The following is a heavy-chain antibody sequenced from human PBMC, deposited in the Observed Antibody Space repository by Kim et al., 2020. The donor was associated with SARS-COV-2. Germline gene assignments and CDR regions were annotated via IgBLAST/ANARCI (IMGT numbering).Heavy chain of an antibody. CDR3: ARNLYFYDTSGYIFDY. CDR2: IYYSGTT. Sequence: SETLSLTCIVSGGSVSSSSYYWGWIRQPPGKGLEWIASIYYSGTTNYNPSLKSRVTISVDTSKNQISLKLNSVTAADTAVYFCARNLYFYDTSGYIFDYWGQGTLVTVSS. CDR1: GGSVSSSSYY. V-gene: IGHV4-39*01. J-gene: IGHJ4*02. D-gene: IGHD3-22*01.